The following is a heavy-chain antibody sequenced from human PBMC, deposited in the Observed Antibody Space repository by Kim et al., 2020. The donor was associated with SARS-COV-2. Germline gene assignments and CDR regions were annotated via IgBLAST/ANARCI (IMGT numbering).Heavy chain of an antibody. CDR1: GFTFSSYG. CDR2: IWYDGSNK. D-gene: IGHD3-10*01. V-gene: IGHV3-33*01. Sequence: GGSLRLSCAASGFTFSSYGMHWVRQAPGKGLEWVAVIWYDGSNKYYADSVKGRFTISRDNSKNTLYLQMNSLRAEDTAVYYCARDRGFGEEIRRYYYYGMDVWGQGTTVTVSS. J-gene: IGHJ6*02. CDR3: ARDRGFGEEIRRYYYYGMDV.